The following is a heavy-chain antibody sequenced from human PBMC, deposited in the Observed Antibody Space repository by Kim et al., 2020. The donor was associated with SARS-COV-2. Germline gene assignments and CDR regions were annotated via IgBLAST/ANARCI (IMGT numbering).Heavy chain of an antibody. CDR3: ASKGITMVRGVIMKGGDYYYGMDV. CDR1: GGSVSSGSYY. D-gene: IGHD3-10*01. CDR2: IYYSGST. V-gene: IGHV4-61*01. Sequence: SETLSLTCTVSGGSVSSGSYYWSWIRQPPGKGLEWIGYIYYSGSTNYNPSLKSRVTISVDTSKNQFSLKLSSVTAADTAVYYCASKGITMVRGVIMKGGDYYYGMDVWGQGTTVTVSS. J-gene: IGHJ6*02.